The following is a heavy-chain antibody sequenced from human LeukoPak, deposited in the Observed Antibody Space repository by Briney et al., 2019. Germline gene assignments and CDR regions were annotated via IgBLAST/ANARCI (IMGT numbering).Heavy chain of an antibody. CDR2: IYPADSDT. CDR1: GYSFTAHW. D-gene: IGHD3-22*01. V-gene: IGHV5-51*01. Sequence: GESLKISCKASGYSFTAHWIGWVRQMPGKGLEWVAIIYPADSDTRYSPSFQGQVTISADKSISTAYLHWTSLKASDSAMYYCAKGWRGDYDPATVWGQGTLVTVSS. J-gene: IGHJ4*02. CDR3: AKGWRGDYDPATV.